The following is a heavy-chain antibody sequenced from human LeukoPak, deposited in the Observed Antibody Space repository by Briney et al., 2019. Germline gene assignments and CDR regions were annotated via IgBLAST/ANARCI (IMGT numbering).Heavy chain of an antibody. CDR1: GGSISSGDYY. Sequence: PSETLSLTCTVSGGSISSGDYYWSWIRQPPGKGLEWIGYIYYSGSTYYNPSLKSRATISVDTSKNQFSLKPSSVTAADTAVYYCAREGQWEYGLHPYSWFDPWGQGTLVTVSS. CDR2: IYYSGST. V-gene: IGHV4-30-4*01. J-gene: IGHJ5*02. D-gene: IGHD5-24*01. CDR3: AREGQWEYGLHPYSWFDP.